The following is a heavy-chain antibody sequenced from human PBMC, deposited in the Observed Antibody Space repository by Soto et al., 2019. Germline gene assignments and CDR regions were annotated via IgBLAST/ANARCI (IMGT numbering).Heavy chain of an antibody. V-gene: IGHV3-7*03. CDR2: LNYDGSGT. J-gene: IGHJ4*02. CDR1: GFTFGAYW. CDR3: ARGGGHNLEY. D-gene: IGHD3-16*01. Sequence: EVQLAESGGTLVQPGGSLRLSCAVSGFTFGAYWMSWVRQSPGKGLEWVAILNYDGSGTYYVDSVRGRFSISRDNIKNLLYLQMNSLRVEDTAVYLCARGGGHNLEYWGQGALVTVS.